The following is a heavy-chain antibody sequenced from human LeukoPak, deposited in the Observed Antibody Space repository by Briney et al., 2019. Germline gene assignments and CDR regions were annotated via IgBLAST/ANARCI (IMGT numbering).Heavy chain of an antibody. J-gene: IGHJ2*01. V-gene: IGHV4-59*08. CDR1: GGSISTF. Sequence: PSETLSLTCTVSGGSISTFWTWIRQPPGGGLEWIGNIYYNGATTYNPTLKSRVTISVDTSKNQFSLRLSSVTAADTAIYFCARQGSDSSGWYWFFDLWGRGTQVTVSS. CDR3: ARQGSDSSGWYWFFDL. D-gene: IGHD6-19*01. CDR2: IYYNGAT.